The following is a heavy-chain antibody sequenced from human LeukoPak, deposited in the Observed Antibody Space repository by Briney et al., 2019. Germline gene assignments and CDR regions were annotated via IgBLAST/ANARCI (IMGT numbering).Heavy chain of an antibody. CDR2: ISGSGGST. V-gene: IGHV3-23*01. CDR1: GFTFSSYA. CDR3: AKSIAVAGTYAFDI. J-gene: IGHJ3*02. D-gene: IGHD6-19*01. Sequence: TGGSLRLSCAASGFTFSSYAMSWVRQAPGKGLEWVSAISGSGGSTYYADSVKCRFTIPRDNAKNTLYLQMNSLRAEDTAVYYCAKSIAVAGTYAFDIWGQGTMVTVSS.